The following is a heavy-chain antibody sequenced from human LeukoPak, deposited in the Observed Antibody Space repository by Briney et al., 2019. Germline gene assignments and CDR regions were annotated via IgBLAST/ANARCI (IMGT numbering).Heavy chain of an antibody. V-gene: IGHV3-66*01. CDR3: AGTGVDY. CDR2: IYSGGST. D-gene: IGHD3/OR15-3a*01. J-gene: IGHJ4*02. Sequence: GGSLRLSFAASGFTFSSYAMSWVRQAPGKGLEWVSVIYSGGSTYYADSVKGRFTISRDNSKNTLYLQMNSLRAEDTAVYYCAGTGVDYWGQGTLVTVSS. CDR1: GFTFSSYA.